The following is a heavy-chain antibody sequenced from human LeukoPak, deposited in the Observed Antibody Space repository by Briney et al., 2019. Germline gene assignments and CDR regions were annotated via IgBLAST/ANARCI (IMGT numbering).Heavy chain of an antibody. CDR3: AKMGNYYGSGSSPKFDC. D-gene: IGHD3-10*01. V-gene: IGHV3-23*01. J-gene: IGHJ4*02. Sequence: PGGSLRLSCAASGLTFSSYAMSWVRQVPGKGLEWLSAMSASGGSTYYADSVKGRFTISRGNSKNTLYLQMNSLRAEDTALYYCAKMGNYYGSGSSPKFDCGNQGALVTVS. CDR2: MSASGGST. CDR1: GLTFSSYA.